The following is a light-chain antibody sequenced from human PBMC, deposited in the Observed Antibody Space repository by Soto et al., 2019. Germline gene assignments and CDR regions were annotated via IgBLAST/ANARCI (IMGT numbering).Light chain of an antibody. J-gene: IGKJ1*01. CDR3: QQYNSYSL. CDR1: QSISSW. V-gene: IGKV1-5*01. CDR2: DAS. Sequence: DIQMTQSPSTLSASVGDRVTITCRASQSISSWLAWYQQKPGKAPKLLIYDASSLESGVPSRFSGSGSGTEFTLTISSLQPDDFATYYCQQYNSYSLFGQGTKVGIK.